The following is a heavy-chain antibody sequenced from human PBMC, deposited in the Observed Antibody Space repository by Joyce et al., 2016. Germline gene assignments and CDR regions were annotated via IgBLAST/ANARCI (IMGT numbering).Heavy chain of an antibody. CDR2: VNTSGAT. V-gene: IGHV4-34*02. J-gene: IGHJ4*02. D-gene: IGHD6-19*01. CDR1: GGPFRGFL. Sequence: QVQLQQWGAGLLKPSETLSLTCGFNGGPFRGFLWTWVRQPPGEGLQWIGEVNTSGATNYDPPLKGRVTISVDTSKNQFTLTLTSITAADTAMYYCARSQWLAPLMYWGQGSLVAVSS. CDR3: ARSQWLAPLMY.